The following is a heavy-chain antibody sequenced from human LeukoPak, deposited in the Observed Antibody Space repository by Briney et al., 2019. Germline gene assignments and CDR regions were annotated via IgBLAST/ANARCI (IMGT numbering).Heavy chain of an antibody. V-gene: IGHV1-46*01. Sequence: ASVKVSCKASGYTFTSNYIHWVRQAPGQGLEWMGMIYPRDGSTSYAQKFQGRVTVTWDTSTSTVHMDLSGLRSEDTAVCYCARDQEGFDYWGQGTLVTVSS. CDR3: ARDQEGFDY. J-gene: IGHJ4*02. CDR2: IYPRDGST. CDR1: GYTFTSNY.